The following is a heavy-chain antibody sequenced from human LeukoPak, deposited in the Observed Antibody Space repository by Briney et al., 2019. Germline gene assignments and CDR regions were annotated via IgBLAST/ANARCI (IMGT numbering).Heavy chain of an antibody. CDR2: INEDGSEK. CDR1: GFTFSTYW. Sequence: GGSLRLSCAGSGFTFSTYWMSWVRQVPGKGLEWMANINEDGSEKNYVDSVKGRFTISRDNAKNLVYLQLNSLRVEDTAVYYCAKDSDSSGYWEYYFDYWGQGTLVTVSS. D-gene: IGHD3-22*01. J-gene: IGHJ4*02. V-gene: IGHV3-7*01. CDR3: AKDSDSSGYWEYYFDY.